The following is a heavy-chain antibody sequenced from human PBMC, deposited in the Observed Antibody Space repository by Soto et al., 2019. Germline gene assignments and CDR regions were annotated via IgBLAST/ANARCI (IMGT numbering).Heavy chain of an antibody. J-gene: IGHJ6*02. Sequence: SETLSLTCTVSGGSISSDDYYWSWIRQPPGKSLEWIGYIYYSGRTNYNPSLNSRLTISVDTSKNQFSLKLSSVTAADTAVYYCARLGWGYYYGMDVWGQGTTVTVSS. CDR3: ARLGWGYYYGMDV. CDR2: IYYSGRT. CDR1: GGSISSDDYY. V-gene: IGHV4-30-4*01. D-gene: IGHD1-26*01.